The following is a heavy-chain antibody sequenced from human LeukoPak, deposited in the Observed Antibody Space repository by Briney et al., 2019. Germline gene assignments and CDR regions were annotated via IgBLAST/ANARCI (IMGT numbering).Heavy chain of an antibody. Sequence: GGSLRLSCATSGFIFSSYWMCWVRQAPGKGLEWVANIKSDGSEEYYGDSVKGRFTISRDSSKKTLYLQMNSLRVEDTAVYYCAKAMTTVTPFDYWGQGTLVTVSS. CDR3: AKAMTTVTPFDY. D-gene: IGHD4-17*01. CDR2: IKSDGSEE. V-gene: IGHV3-7*01. CDR1: GFIFSSYW. J-gene: IGHJ4*02.